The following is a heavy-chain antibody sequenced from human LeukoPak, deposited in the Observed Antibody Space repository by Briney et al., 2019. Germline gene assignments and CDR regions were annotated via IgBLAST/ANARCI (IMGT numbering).Heavy chain of an antibody. V-gene: IGHV1-8*02. CDR1: GYTFTGYY. Sequence: ASVKVSCKASGYTFTGYYMHWVRQAPGQGLEWMGWMNPNSGNTGYAQKFQGRVTMTRNTSISTAYMELSSLRSEDTAVYYCARDRYGDSDASDIWGQGTMVTVSS. D-gene: IGHD4-17*01. J-gene: IGHJ3*02. CDR2: MNPNSGNT. CDR3: ARDRYGDSDASDI.